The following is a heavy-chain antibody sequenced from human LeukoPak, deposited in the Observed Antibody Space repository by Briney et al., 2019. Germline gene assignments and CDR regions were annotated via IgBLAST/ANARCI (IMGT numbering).Heavy chain of an antibody. D-gene: IGHD5-24*01. CDR1: GFTFSSYS. CDR2: ISSSSSYI. J-gene: IGHJ3*02. Sequence: PGGSLRLSCAASGFTFSSYSMNWVRQAPGKGLEWDSSISSSSSYIYYADSVKGRFTISRDNAKNSLYLQMNSLRAEDTAVYYCAREGPEMATPDAFDIWGQGTMVTVSS. CDR3: AREGPEMATPDAFDI. V-gene: IGHV3-21*01.